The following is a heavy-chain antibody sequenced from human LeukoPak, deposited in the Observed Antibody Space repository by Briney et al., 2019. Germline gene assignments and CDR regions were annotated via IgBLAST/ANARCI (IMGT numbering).Heavy chain of an antibody. CDR2: IYTSGST. V-gene: IGHV4-59*10. Sequence: PSETLSLTCAVYGGSFSGHYWSWIRQPAGKGLEWIGRIYTSGSTNYNPSLKSRVTMSVDTSKNQFSLKLSSVTAADTAVYYCARLGGYSYGYPPYYYYYGMDVWGQGTTVTVSS. CDR1: GGSFSGHY. CDR3: ARLGGYSYGYPPYYYYYGMDV. D-gene: IGHD5-18*01. J-gene: IGHJ6*02.